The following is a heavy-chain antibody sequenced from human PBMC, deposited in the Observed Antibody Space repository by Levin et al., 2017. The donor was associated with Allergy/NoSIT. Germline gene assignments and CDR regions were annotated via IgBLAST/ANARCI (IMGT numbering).Heavy chain of an antibody. J-gene: IGHJ1*01. CDR3: AKDSSVDTAMVPDFQH. V-gene: IGHV3-9*01. CDR1: GFTFDDYA. CDR2: ISWNSGSI. D-gene: IGHD5-18*01. Sequence: GGSLRLSCAASGFTFDDYAMHWVRQAPGKGLEWVSGISWNSGSIGYADSVKGRFTISRDNAKNSLYLQMNSLRAEDTALYYCAKDSSVDTAMVPDFQHWGQGTLVTVSS.